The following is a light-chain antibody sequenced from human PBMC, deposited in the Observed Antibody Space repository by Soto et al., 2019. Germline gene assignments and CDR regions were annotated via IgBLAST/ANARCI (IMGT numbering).Light chain of an antibody. Sequence: QSALAQPASVSGSPGQSITISCTGSGTDVGNYNLVSWYQQHPGEAPKLLIFEGSKRPSGVSNRFSGSKSGNTASLTISGLQAEDEADYYCCSYAGRISYVFGTGTKVTVL. V-gene: IGLV2-23*01. CDR1: GTDVGNYNL. CDR2: EGS. J-gene: IGLJ1*01. CDR3: CSYAGRISYV.